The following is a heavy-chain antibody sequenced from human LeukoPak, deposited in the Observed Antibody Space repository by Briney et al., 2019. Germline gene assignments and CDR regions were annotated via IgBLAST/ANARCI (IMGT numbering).Heavy chain of an antibody. CDR1: GFTFSSSA. J-gene: IGHJ4*02. Sequence: GGSLRLSCAASGFTFSSSAMSWVRQAPGKGLEWVANIKQDGSAKYYVDSVKGRFTISRDNAKNSLYLQMNSLRAEDTAVYYCARRYFDYWGQGTLVTVSS. CDR2: IKQDGSAK. CDR3: ARRYFDY. V-gene: IGHV3-7*01.